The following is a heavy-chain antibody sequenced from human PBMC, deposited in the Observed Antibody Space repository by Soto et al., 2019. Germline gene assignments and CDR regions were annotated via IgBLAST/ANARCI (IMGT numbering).Heavy chain of an antibody. CDR3: ARRYGWAFDI. CDR1: GGSISSYY. Sequence: SETLSLTRTVSGGSISSYYWSWIRQPPGKGLEWIGYIYYSGSTNYNPSLKSRVTISVDTSKNQFSLKLSSVTAADTAVYYCARRYGWAFDIWGHGTMVTVSS. D-gene: IGHD3-16*01. V-gene: IGHV4-59*08. J-gene: IGHJ3*02. CDR2: IYYSGST.